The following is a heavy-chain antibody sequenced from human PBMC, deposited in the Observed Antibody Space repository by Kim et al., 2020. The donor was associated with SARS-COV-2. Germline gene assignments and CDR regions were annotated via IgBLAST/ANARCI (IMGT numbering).Heavy chain of an antibody. CDR1: GGPISSYY. CDR3: ARARWYSSGWYRGAFDI. D-gene: IGHD6-19*01. J-gene: IGHJ3*02. Sequence: SETLSLTCTVSGGPISSYYWSWIRQPPGKGLEWIGYIYYSGSTNYNPSLKSRVTISVDTSKNQFSLKLSSVTAADTAVYYCARARWYSSGWYRGAFDIWG. V-gene: IGHV4-59*01. CDR2: IYYSGST.